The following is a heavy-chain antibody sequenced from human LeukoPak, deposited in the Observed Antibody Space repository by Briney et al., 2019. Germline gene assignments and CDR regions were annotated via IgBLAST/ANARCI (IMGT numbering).Heavy chain of an antibody. CDR1: GFTFDDYG. D-gene: IGHD2-2*01. V-gene: IGHV3-20*04. CDR3: AREDCSSTSCPFDY. CDR2: INWNGGST. J-gene: IGHJ4*02. Sequence: GGSLRLSCAASGFTFDDYGMSWVRQAPGKGLEWGSGINWNGGSTGYADSVKGRFTISRDNSKNTLYLQMGSLRAEDMAVYYCAREDCSSTSCPFDYWGQGTLVTVSS.